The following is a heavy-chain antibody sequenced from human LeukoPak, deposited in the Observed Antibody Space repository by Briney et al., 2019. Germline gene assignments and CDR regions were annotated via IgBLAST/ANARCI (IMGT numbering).Heavy chain of an antibody. V-gene: IGHV3-53*01. CDR2: IYSAGST. Sequence: GGSLRLSCAASGFSVSNNYMSWVRHAPGKGLEWVSVIYSAGSTYYADSVKGRFTISRDNSKNSLFLQMHSLRADDTAVYYCARGRRDCSGDCYVAFDIWGQGTMVTVSS. CDR1: GFSVSNNY. D-gene: IGHD2-21*02. J-gene: IGHJ3*02. CDR3: ARGRRDCSGDCYVAFDI.